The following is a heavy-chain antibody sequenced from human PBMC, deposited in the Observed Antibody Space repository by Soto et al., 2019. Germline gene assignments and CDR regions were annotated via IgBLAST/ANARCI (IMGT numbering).Heavy chain of an antibody. J-gene: IGHJ4*02. V-gene: IGHV1-69*13. CDR1: GGTFSSYA. Sequence: SVKVSCKASGGTFSSYAMSWVRQAPGQGLEWMGGIIPIFGTANYAQKFQGRVTITADESTSTAYMELSSLRSEDTAVYYCARIDYVKYYFDYWGQGTLVTVSS. CDR3: ARIDYVKYYFDY. D-gene: IGHD4-17*01. CDR2: IIPIFGTA.